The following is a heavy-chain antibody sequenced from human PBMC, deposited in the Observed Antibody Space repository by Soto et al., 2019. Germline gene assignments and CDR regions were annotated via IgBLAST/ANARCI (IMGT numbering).Heavy chain of an antibody. CDR2: ITDTGGDA. Sequence: GGSLRLSCVASGLTFGSRAMTWVRQAPGEGLQWVSTITDTGGDAKYADSVRGRFVISRDNSKKTLYLQMTSLTAEDSAMYYCARESTDSYQGKRIFDFWGRGTLVTVSS. CDR1: GLTFGSRA. CDR3: ARESTDSYQGKRIFDF. J-gene: IGHJ4*02. D-gene: IGHD2-2*01. V-gene: IGHV3-23*01.